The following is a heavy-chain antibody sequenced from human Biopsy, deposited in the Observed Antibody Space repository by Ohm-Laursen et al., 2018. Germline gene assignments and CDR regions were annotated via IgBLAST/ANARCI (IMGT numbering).Heavy chain of an antibody. CDR2: IYYSGST. V-gene: IGHV4-59*01. CDR3: ARATNSTGWPYYYFYGMDV. J-gene: IGHJ6*02. D-gene: IGHD2/OR15-2a*01. Sequence: TLSLTCTVSGGSISSDYWSWIRQTPGKGLEWIGYIYYSGSTDYNPSLKSRVTISVDTSKGQFSLRLNSVTAADTAVYYCARATNSTGWPYYYFYGMDVWGQGTTVTVSS. CDR1: GGSISSDY.